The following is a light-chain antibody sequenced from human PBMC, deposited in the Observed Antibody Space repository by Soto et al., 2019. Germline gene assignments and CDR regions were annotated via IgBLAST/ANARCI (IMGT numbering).Light chain of an antibody. CDR3: QHYDGSPRT. V-gene: IGKV3-20*01. CDR2: GVF. CDR1: QSVNSNY. Sequence: ETVLTQSPGTVSLSPGERATLSCRTSQSVNSNYLAWYQQKPGQAPRLLIYGVFNRATGIPDRFSGSGSGTDFTLTISGLELEDSAVYYCQHYDGSPRTFGQGTKLEIK. J-gene: IGKJ2*01.